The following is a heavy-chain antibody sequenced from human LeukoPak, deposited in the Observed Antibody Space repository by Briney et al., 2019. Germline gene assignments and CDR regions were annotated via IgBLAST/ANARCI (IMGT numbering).Heavy chain of an antibody. J-gene: IGHJ3*02. CDR1: GFTFSSYS. CDR2: ISSSSSTI. V-gene: IGHV3-48*01. CDR3: ARCYAVTTSASDI. Sequence: GGSLRLSCAASGFTFSSYSMNWVRQAPGKGLEWVSYISSSSSTIYYADSLKGRFTISRDNARNSLYLQMNSLRAEDTAVYYCARCYAVTTSASDIWGQGTMVTVSS. D-gene: IGHD4-4*01.